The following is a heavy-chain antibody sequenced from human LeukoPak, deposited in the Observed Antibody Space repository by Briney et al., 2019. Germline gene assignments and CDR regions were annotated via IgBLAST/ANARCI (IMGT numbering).Heavy chain of an antibody. CDR2: IYWDDDK. V-gene: IGHV2-5*02. Sequence: SGPTLVKPTQTLTLTCTFSEFSLSTSGVGVAWIRQPPGKAPEWLAVIYWDDDKRYSPSLESGLTITKDTSKNQVVLTMINMDPVDTARYFCARTDWLRGNWFDSWGQGILVAVSS. D-gene: IGHD5-12*01. CDR1: EFSLSTSGVG. J-gene: IGHJ5*01. CDR3: ARTDWLRGNWFDS.